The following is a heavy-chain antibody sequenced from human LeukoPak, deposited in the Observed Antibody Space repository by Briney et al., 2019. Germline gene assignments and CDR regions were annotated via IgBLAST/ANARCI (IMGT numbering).Heavy chain of an antibody. CDR2: ISYDGSNK. J-gene: IGHJ4*02. CDR3: ASGAPYCSSTSCYANFDY. Sequence: GGSLRLSCAASGFTFSSYAMHWVRQAPGKGLEWVAVISYDGSNKYYADSVKGRFTISRDNSKNTLYLQMNSLRAEDTAVYYCASGAPYCSSTSCYANFDYWGQGTLVTVSS. CDR1: GFTFSSYA. V-gene: IGHV3-30-3*01. D-gene: IGHD2-2*01.